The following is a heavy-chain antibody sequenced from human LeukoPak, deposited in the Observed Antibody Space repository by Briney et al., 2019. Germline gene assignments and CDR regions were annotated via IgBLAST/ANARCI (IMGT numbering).Heavy chain of an antibody. CDR1: GGSFSGYY. D-gene: IGHD1-7*01. V-gene: IGHV4-34*01. Sequence: SETLSLTCAVYGGSFSGYYWSWIRQPPGKGLEWIGEINQSGSTNYNPSLKSRVTISVDTSKNQFSLKLSSVTAADTAVYYCARGRSWNYTPSRPGWFDPWGQGTLVTVSS. CDR2: INQSGST. CDR3: ARGRSWNYTPSRPGWFDP. J-gene: IGHJ5*02.